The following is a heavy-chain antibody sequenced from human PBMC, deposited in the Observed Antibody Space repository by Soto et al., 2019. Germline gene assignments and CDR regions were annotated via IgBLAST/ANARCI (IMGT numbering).Heavy chain of an antibody. CDR2: IYPGDSDT. CDR1: GYSFTSYC. J-gene: IGHJ5*02. V-gene: IGHV5-51*01. Sequence: GESLKISCKGSGYSFTSYCIGWVRQMPGKGLEWMGIIYPGDSDTRYSPSSQGQVTISADKSISTAYLQWSSLKASDTAMYYCARRGAPGIAAAAGFDPWGQGTLVTVSS. CDR3: ARRGAPGIAAAAGFDP. D-gene: IGHD6-13*01.